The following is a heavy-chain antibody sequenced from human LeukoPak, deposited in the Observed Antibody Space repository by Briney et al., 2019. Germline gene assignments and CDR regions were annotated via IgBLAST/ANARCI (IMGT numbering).Heavy chain of an antibody. J-gene: IGHJ4*02. V-gene: IGHV4-61*01. CDR1: GASFSSGSYY. CDR2: IYDSGST. Sequence: SETLSLTCTVSGASFSSGSYYWSWIRQPPGKGLEWIVYIYDSGSTKYNPSLKSRVTISVDTSKNQFSLNLSSVTAADTAVYYCASRVYVWGSYRQGDCFDYWGQGTLVTVSS. CDR3: ASRVYVWGSYRQGDCFDY. D-gene: IGHD3-16*02.